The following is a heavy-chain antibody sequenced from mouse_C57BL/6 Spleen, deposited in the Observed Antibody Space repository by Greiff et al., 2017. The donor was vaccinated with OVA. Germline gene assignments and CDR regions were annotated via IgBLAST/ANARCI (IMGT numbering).Heavy chain of an antibody. CDR3: ARREEYYDYEYYFDY. J-gene: IGHJ2*01. Sequence: VQLQQSGPVLVKPGASVKMSCKASGYTFTDYYMNWVKQSNGKSLEWVGVINPYNGGTSYNQKFKGKATLTVDKSSSTAYMEHNSLTSEDSAVYYGARREEYYDYEYYFDYWGKGTTLTVSS. CDR1: GYTFTDYY. V-gene: IGHV1-19*01. CDR2: INPYNGGT. D-gene: IGHD2-4*01.